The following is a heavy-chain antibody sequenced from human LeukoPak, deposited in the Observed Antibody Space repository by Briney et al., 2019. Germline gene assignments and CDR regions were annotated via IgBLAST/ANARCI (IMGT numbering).Heavy chain of an antibody. J-gene: IGHJ4*02. CDR1: GGSISSSSYY. CDR3: ARLIGNYYDSSGYSYGA. V-gene: IGHV4-39*01. CDR2: IYYSGST. D-gene: IGHD3-22*01. Sequence: PSETLSLTCTVSGGSISSSSYYWGWIRQPPGKGLEWIGSIYYSGSTYYNPSIKSRVTISVDTSKNQFSLKLSSVTAADTAVYYCARLIGNYYDSSGYSYGAWGQGTLVTVSS.